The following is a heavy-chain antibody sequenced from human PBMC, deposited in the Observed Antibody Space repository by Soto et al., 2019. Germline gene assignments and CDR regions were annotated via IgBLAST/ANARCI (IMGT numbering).Heavy chain of an antibody. Sequence: QVQLVQSGAEVKKPGASVKVSCKASGDTFTDYYIHWVRQAPGQGLEWMGTVNPSGGHTTYAQHFLGRLNMTRDKSTSTLYMELTSLTSEDTAVYYCARGGHVVVVTAALDYWGQGTLVTVSS. J-gene: IGHJ4*02. CDR1: GDTFTDYY. CDR2: VNPSGGHT. V-gene: IGHV1-46*01. D-gene: IGHD2-21*02. CDR3: ARGGHVVVVTAALDY.